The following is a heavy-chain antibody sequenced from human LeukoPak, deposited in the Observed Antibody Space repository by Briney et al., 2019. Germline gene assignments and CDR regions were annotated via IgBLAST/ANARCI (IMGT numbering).Heavy chain of an antibody. CDR3: ARDYWGFGEFTLDY. Sequence: GGSLRLSCAASGFTFSSYEMNWVRQAPGKGLEWVSYISSSGSTIYYADSVKGRFTISRDNAKNSLYLQMNSLRAEDTAVYYCARDYWGFGEFTLDYWGQGTLVTVSS. D-gene: IGHD3-10*01. V-gene: IGHV3-48*03. CDR1: GFTFSSYE. J-gene: IGHJ4*02. CDR2: ISSSGSTI.